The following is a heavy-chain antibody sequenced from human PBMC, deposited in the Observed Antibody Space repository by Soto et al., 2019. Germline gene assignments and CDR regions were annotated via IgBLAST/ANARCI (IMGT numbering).Heavy chain of an antibody. Sequence: GGSLRLSCAASGFTFSSYGMHWVRQAPGKGLEWVAVISYDGSNKYYADSVKGRFTISRDNSKNMLYLQMNSLRAEDTAVYYCAKDYGSVWLQCFDYWGQGTLVTVSS. CDR1: GFTFSSYG. V-gene: IGHV3-30*18. CDR3: AKDYGSVWLQCFDY. D-gene: IGHD5-12*01. CDR2: ISYDGSNK. J-gene: IGHJ4*02.